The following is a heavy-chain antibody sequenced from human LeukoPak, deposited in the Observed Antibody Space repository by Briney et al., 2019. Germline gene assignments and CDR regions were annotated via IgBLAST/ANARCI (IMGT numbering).Heavy chain of an antibody. D-gene: IGHD3-9*01. CDR3: ARERILTGYFNAFDI. J-gene: IGHJ3*02. CDR2: IWYDGSNK. Sequence: AGSLRFSCAASGFAFSSYGMHWVRQAPGKRLEWVAVIWYDGSNKYYADSVKGRFTISRDNSKNTLYLQMNSLRAEDTAVYYCARERILTGYFNAFDIWGQGTMVTVSS. V-gene: IGHV3-33*01. CDR1: GFAFSSYG.